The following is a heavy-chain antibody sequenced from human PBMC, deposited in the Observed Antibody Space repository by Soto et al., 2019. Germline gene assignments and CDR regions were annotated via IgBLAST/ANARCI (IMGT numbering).Heavy chain of an antibody. CDR2: ISWDGGST. J-gene: IGHJ6*02. CDR1: GFTFDDYT. Sequence: GGSLRLSCAASGFTFDDYTMHWVRQAPGKGLEWVSLISWDGGSTYYADSVKGRFTISRDNSKNSLYLQMNSLRTEDTALYYCAKDRVPRDTAMVRGGYYYYYGMDVWGQGTTVTVSS. V-gene: IGHV3-43*01. D-gene: IGHD5-18*01. CDR3: AKDRVPRDTAMVRGGYYYYYGMDV.